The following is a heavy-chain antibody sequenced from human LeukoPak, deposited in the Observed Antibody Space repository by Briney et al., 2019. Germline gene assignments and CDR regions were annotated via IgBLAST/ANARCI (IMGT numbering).Heavy chain of an antibody. J-gene: IGHJ4*02. D-gene: IGHD6-13*01. CDR3: ARGVRSSSWYEAYYFDY. CDR2: IKQDGSEK. Sequence: GGSLILSCAASGFTFSSYWMSWVRQAPGKGLEWVANIKQDGSEKYYVDSVKGRFTISRDNAKNSLYLQMNSLRAEDTAVYYCARGVRSSSWYEAYYFDYWGQGTLVTVSS. CDR1: GFTFSSYW. V-gene: IGHV3-7*01.